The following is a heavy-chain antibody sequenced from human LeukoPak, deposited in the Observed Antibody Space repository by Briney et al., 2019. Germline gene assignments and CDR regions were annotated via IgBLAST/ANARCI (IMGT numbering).Heavy chain of an antibody. CDR1: GFTFSSYA. Sequence: GGSPRLSCTASGFTFSSYAMNWVRQTPGKGLEWVALISYDGSSEFYADSVKGRFTISKDNSKNTLYLQMNSLRIEDTAMYYCTRESGSSFDYWGQGTLVTVSS. CDR2: ISYDGSSE. CDR3: TRESGSSFDY. J-gene: IGHJ4*02. D-gene: IGHD6-6*01. V-gene: IGHV3-30-3*01.